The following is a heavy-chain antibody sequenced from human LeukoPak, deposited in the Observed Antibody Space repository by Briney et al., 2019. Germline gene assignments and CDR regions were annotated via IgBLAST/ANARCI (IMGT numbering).Heavy chain of an antibody. D-gene: IGHD6-13*01. CDR2: ISHDGRTK. CDR3: ARVDGSVPGYSSRTNTYLYFDY. J-gene: IGHJ4*02. Sequence: GKSLTLSCVVSGFNFDNFAMHWVRQPLGKGLEWVAVISHDGRTKYYADSVKGRFTISRDNAKNSLYLQMNSLRAEDTAVYYCARVDGSVPGYSSRTNTYLYFDYWGQGTLVTVSS. CDR1: GFNFDNFA. V-gene: IGHV3-30*04.